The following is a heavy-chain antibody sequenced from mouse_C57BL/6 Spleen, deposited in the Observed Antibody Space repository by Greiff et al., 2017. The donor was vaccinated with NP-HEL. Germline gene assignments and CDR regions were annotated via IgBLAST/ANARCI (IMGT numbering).Heavy chain of an antibody. CDR1: GYAFSSSW. Sequence: QVQLQQSGPELVKPGASVKISCKASGYAFSSSWMNWVKQRPGQGLEWIGRIYPGDGGTNYNGKFKGKATLTVDKSSSTAYMQLSSLTSEDSAVYFCARSGSSGYGEYGYRGKGTMVTVAA. V-gene: IGHV1-82*01. D-gene: IGHD3-2*02. J-gene: IGHJ3*01. CDR3: ARSGSSGYGEYGY. CDR2: IYPGDGGT.